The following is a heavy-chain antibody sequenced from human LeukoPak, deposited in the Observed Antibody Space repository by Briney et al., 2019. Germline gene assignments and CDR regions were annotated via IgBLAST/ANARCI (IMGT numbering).Heavy chain of an antibody. CDR2: IYHSGST. Sequence: SETLSLTCTVSGGSISSGGYYWSWIRQPPGKGLEWIGYIYHSGSTYYNPSLKSRVTISVDRSKNQFSLKLSSVTAADTAVYYCARVSGTAPPGYWGQGTLVTVSS. CDR3: ARVSGTAPPGY. D-gene: IGHD3-3*01. CDR1: GGSISSGGYY. J-gene: IGHJ4*02. V-gene: IGHV4-30-2*01.